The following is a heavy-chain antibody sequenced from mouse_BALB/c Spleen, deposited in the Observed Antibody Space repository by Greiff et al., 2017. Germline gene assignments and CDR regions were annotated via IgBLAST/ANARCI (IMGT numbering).Heavy chain of an antibody. J-gene: IGHJ2*01. V-gene: IGHV7-3*02. CDR1: GFTFTDYY. Sequence: EVQLQQSGGGLVQPGGSLRLSCATSGFTFTDYYMSWVRQPPGKALEWLGFIRNKANGYTTEYSASVKGRFTISRDNSQSILYLQMNTLRAEDSATYYCAREGLREGFDYWGQGTTLTVSS. D-gene: IGHD3-3*01. CDR2: IRNKANGYTT. CDR3: AREGLREGFDY.